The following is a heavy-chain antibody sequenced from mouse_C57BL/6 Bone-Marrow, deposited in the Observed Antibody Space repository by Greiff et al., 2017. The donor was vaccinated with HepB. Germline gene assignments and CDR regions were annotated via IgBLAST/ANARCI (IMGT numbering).Heavy chain of an antibody. CDR2: IYPGNSDT. J-gene: IGHJ3*01. D-gene: IGHD2-5*01. CDR1: GYTFTSYW. Sequence: EVQLQQSGTVLARPGASVKMSCKTSGYTFTSYWMHWVKQRPGQGLEWIGAIYPGNSDTSYNQKFKGKAKLTAVTSASTAYMELSSLTNEDYAVYYCTRGGSNYGFAYWGQGTLVTVSA. CDR3: TRGGSNYGFAY. V-gene: IGHV1-5*01.